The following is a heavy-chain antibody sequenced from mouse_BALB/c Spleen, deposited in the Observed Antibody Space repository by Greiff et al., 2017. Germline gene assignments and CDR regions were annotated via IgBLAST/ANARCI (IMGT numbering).Heavy chain of an antibody. Sequence: EVQRVESGPELVKPGASVKVSCKASGYAFTSYNMYWVKQSHGKSLEWIGYIDPYNGGTSYNQKFKGKATLTVDKSSSTAYMHLNSLTSEDSAVYYCARAYGNYPWFAYWGQGTLVTVSA. V-gene: IGHV1S135*01. CDR1: GYAFTSYN. J-gene: IGHJ3*01. CDR2: IDPYNGGT. CDR3: ARAYGNYPWFAY. D-gene: IGHD2-1*01.